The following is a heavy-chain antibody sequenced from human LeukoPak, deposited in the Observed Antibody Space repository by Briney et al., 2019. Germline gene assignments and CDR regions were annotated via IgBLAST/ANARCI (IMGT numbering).Heavy chain of an antibody. J-gene: IGHJ4*02. D-gene: IGHD3-10*01. Sequence: PGGSLRLSCAASGFTFSSYAMHWVRQAPGKGLEGVAVISYDGSNKYYADSVKGRFTISRDNSKNTLYLQMNSLRAEDTAVYYCARHYGSGSYYDYWGQGTLVTVSS. V-gene: IGHV3-30*04. CDR3: ARHYGSGSYYDY. CDR2: ISYDGSNK. CDR1: GFTFSSYA.